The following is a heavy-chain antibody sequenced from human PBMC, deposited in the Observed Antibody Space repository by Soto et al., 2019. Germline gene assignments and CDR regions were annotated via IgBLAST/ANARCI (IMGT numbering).Heavy chain of an antibody. CDR3: ARRIVGANYWYFDL. CDR2: INYSGST. J-gene: IGHJ2*01. V-gene: IGHV4-59*08. Sequence: QVQLQESGPGLVKPSETLSLTCTVSGGSISPYYWNWIRQPPGKGLEWIGYINYSGSTNYNPSLKSRVTRSLDTSKNHFSLKLSSVTAADTAVYYCARRIVGANYWYFDLWGRGTLVTVSS. CDR1: GGSISPYY. D-gene: IGHD1-26*01.